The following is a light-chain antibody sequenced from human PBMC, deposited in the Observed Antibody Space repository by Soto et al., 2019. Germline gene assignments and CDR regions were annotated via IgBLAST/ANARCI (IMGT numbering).Light chain of an antibody. J-gene: IGKJ2*01. CDR2: AAS. CDR3: QQYGPSPMYT. Sequence: EIVLTQSPGTLSLSPGDTATLSCRASQSLSSDYLAWYQHKPGQAPRLLIYAASIRATGIPDRFSGSASGADITLIIRRLEPEDSALYFCQQYGPSPMYTFGRGTRLEI. CDR1: QSLSSDY. V-gene: IGKV3-20*01.